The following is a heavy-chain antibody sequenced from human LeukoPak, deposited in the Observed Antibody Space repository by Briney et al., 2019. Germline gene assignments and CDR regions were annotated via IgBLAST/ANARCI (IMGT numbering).Heavy chain of an antibody. V-gene: IGHV4-59*01. CDR2: IYYSGTT. CDR3: ARGVYIAAAQYGY. J-gene: IGHJ4*02. D-gene: IGHD6-13*01. CDR1: GGSISSYY. Sequence: PSETLSLTCTVSGGSISSYYWSWIRQPPGKGLEWIGYIYYSGTTNYNPSLKSRVTISVDTSKNQFSLKLSSVTAADTAVYYCARGVYIAAAQYGYWGQGALVTVSS.